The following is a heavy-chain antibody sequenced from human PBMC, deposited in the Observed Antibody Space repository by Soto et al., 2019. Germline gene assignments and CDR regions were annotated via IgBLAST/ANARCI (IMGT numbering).Heavy chain of an antibody. V-gene: IGHV4-59*01. J-gene: IGHJ5*02. CDR3: ARVLFGRGNWFDP. Sequence: QVQLQESGPGLVKLSETLSLTCTVSGGSISSYYWSWIRQPPGKGLEWIGYIYYSGSTNYNPSLKSRVTISVDTSKNQFSLKLSSVTAADTAVYYCARVLFGRGNWFDPWGQGTLVTVSS. CDR1: GGSISSYY. CDR2: IYYSGST. D-gene: IGHD3-3*01.